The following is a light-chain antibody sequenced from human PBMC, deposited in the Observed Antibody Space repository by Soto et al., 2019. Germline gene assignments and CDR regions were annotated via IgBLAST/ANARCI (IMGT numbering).Light chain of an antibody. CDR1: SSDVGDYNY. Sequence: QSALTQPPSASGSLGQSVTIPCTGTSSDVGDYNYVSWYQQHPGKVPKLMIYEVSNRPSGVPDRFSGAKSGNTASLTVSGLQAEDEADYYCSSCAGSPVVFGGGTKLTVL. J-gene: IGLJ2*01. CDR2: EVS. CDR3: SSCAGSPVV. V-gene: IGLV2-8*01.